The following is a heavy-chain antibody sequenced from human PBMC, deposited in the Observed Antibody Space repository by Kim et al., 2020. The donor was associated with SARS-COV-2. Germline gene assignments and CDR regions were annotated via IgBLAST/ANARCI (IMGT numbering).Heavy chain of an antibody. J-gene: IGHJ4*02. D-gene: IGHD2-2*01. V-gene: IGHV2-5*02. Sequence: SGPTLVNPTQTLTLTCTFSGFSLSTSGVGVGWIRQPPGKALEWLALIYWDDDKRYSPSLKSRLTITKDTSKNQVVLTMTNMDPVDTATYYCARVVDCSSTSCYYYFDYWGQGTLVTVSS. CDR3: ARVVDCSSTSCYYYFDY. CDR2: IYWDDDK. CDR1: GFSLSTSGVG.